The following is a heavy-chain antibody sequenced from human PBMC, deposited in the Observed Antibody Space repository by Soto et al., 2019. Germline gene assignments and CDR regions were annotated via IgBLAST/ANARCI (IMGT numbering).Heavy chain of an antibody. V-gene: IGHV4-31*03. J-gene: IGHJ5*02. CDR2: IYYSGST. Sequence: QVQLQESGPGLVKPSQTLSLTCTVSGGSISSGGYYWSWIRQHPGKGLEWIGYIYYSGSTYYNPSLKSRVTISVDTSKNQFSLKLSSVTAADTAVYYGARTHLRSDDRRGYTNWFDPWGQGTLVTVSS. CDR1: GGSISSGGYY. CDR3: ARTHLRSDDRRGYTNWFDP. D-gene: IGHD3-22*01.